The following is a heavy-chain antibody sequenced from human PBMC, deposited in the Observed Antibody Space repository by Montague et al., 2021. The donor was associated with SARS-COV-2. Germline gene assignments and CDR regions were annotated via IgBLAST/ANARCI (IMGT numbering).Heavy chain of an antibody. Sequence: SETLSLTCSVSGGSTSNYYWTWIRQSPGKGLQWIGYIFYTGSTKFNPSLKIRVSMSLDTSKNHFSLRLSAVTAAATARSYCARAQNICFIANCVNYFDLWGLGALVTVSS. V-gene: IGHV4-59*01. CDR2: IFYTGST. CDR1: GGSTSNYY. CDR3: ARAQNICFIANCVNYFDL. D-gene: IGHD2-15*01. J-gene: IGHJ4*02.